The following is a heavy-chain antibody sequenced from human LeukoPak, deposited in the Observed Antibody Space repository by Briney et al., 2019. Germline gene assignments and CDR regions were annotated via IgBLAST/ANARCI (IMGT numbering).Heavy chain of an antibody. CDR2: IIPILGIA. CDR3: ARAAPVAGDFDY. D-gene: IGHD6-19*01. J-gene: IGHJ4*02. V-gene: IGHV1-69*04. Sequence: GASVKVSCKASGYTFTSYGISWVRQAPGQGLEWMGRIIPILGIANYAQKFQGRVTITADKSTSTAYMEVSSLRSEDTAVYYCARAAPVAGDFDYWGQGTLVTVSS. CDR1: GYTFTSYG.